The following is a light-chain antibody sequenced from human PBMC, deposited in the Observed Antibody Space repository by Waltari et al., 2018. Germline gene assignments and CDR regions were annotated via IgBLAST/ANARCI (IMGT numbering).Light chain of an antibody. CDR3: QQSYSTPLYT. J-gene: IGKJ2*01. CDR1: QRISSY. CDR2: AAS. Sequence: DIQMTQSPSSLSASVGHRVTITCRASQRISSYLNWYQQKPGKAPKLLIYAASSLQSGVPSRFSGSGSGTDFTLTISSLQPEDFATYYCQQSYSTPLYTFGQGTKLEIK. V-gene: IGKV1-39*01.